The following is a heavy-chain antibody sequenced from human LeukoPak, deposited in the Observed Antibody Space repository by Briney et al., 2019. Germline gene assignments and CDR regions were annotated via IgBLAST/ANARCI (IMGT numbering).Heavy chain of an antibody. CDR1: GYTFTAHY. CDR2: INSDTCVT. V-gene: IGHV1-2*02. CDR3: ARGVGSSWFDP. Sequence: ASVKVSCKASGYTFTAHYVHWVRQAPGQGLEWVGCINSDTCVTSCAQKFQGRVTMTRDTSINTAYMELSSLRCDDTAVYHCARGVGSSWFDPWGQGTLVTVPS. J-gene: IGHJ5*02. D-gene: IGHD2-15*01.